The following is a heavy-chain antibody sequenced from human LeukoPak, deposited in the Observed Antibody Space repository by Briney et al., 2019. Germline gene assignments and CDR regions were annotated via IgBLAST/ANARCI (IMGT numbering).Heavy chain of an antibody. CDR2: IYHSGST. J-gene: IGHJ3*02. V-gene: IGHV4-39*07. CDR1: GGSISSSSYY. Sequence: SETLSLTCTVSGGSISSSSYYWGWIRQPPGKGLEWIGYIYHSGSTYYNPSLKSRVTISVDRSKNQFSLKLSSVTAADTAVYYCARGSIETGGAFDIWGQGTMVTVSS. CDR3: ARGSIETGGAFDI. D-gene: IGHD1-14*01.